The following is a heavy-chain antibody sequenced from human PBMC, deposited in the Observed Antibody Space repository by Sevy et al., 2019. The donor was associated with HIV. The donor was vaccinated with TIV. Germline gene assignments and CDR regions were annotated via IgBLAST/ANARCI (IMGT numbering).Heavy chain of an antibody. V-gene: IGHV3-48*02. J-gene: IGHJ4*02. CDR1: GFTFSSYS. D-gene: IGHD3-22*01. Sequence: GGSLRLSCAASGFTFSSYSMNWVRQAPGKGLEWVSYISSSSSTIYYGDSVKGRFTISRDNAKNSLYLQMNSLRDEDTAVYYCARERKIYDSSGYYFHFDYWGQGTLVTVSS. CDR2: ISSSSSTI. CDR3: ARERKIYDSSGYYFHFDY.